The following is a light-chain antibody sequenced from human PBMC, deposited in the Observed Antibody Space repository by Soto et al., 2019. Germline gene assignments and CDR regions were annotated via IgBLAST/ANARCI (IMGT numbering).Light chain of an antibody. CDR2: FGS. CDR1: KSILYNNTYNY. CDR3: MQALQSLT. J-gene: IGKJ5*01. Sequence: EIVMTQSPLTLPVNPGEPASISCRSSKSILYNNTYNYLDWYVQXPGQSPXXLIYFGSNPAPGAPDRFSGSGSGTDFTLKINRVEAEDVGTYYCMQALQSLTFGQGTRLEIK. V-gene: IGKV2-28*01.